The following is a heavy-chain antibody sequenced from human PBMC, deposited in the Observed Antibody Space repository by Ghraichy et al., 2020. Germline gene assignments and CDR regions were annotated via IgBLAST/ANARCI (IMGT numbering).Heavy chain of an antibody. D-gene: IGHD1-26*01. V-gene: IGHV5-10-1*01. CDR3: ATGIRATVVAFDL. CDR2: IDPVDSYT. Sequence: GESLNISCKGSGYNFANYWISWVRQMPGKGPEWMGRIDPVDSYTSFSPSFQCHINISVDMSSSTAFLRWNSLKVSDTAMYYCATGIRATVVAFDLWGQGTVVTVSS. J-gene: IGHJ3*01. CDR1: GYNFANYW.